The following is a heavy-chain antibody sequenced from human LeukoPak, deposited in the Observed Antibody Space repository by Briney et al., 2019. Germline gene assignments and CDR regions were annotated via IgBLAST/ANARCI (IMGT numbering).Heavy chain of an antibody. CDR3: ARARGSMVRNDY. D-gene: IGHD3-10*01. J-gene: IGHJ4*02. CDR2: ISSGSSTI. Sequence: PRGSLRLSCAASGFTFTSFSMNWVRQAPGKGLEWLSYISSGSSTIYYADSVKGRFTISRDTAKNSLYLQMNSLRDEDTAVYYCARARGSMVRNDYWGQGTLVTVSS. CDR1: GFTFTSFS. V-gene: IGHV3-48*02.